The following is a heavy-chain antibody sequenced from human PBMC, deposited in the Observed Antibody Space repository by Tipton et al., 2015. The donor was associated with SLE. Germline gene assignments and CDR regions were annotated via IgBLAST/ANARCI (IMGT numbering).Heavy chain of an antibody. D-gene: IGHD3-9*01. Sequence: TLSLTCTVSGGSISSGDYYWNWIRQPAGKGLEWIGHIYTSGSTNYNPSLKSRVTISVDTSKNQFSLKLSSVTAADTAVYYCARDSERIDWLSEGYYYYYMDVWGKGTTVTVSS. CDR1: GGSISSGDYY. J-gene: IGHJ6*03. CDR2: IYTSGST. CDR3: ARDSERIDWLSEGYYYYYMDV. V-gene: IGHV4-61*09.